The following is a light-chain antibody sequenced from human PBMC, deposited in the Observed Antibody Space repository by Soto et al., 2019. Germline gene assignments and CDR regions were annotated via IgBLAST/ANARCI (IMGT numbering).Light chain of an antibody. J-gene: IGKJ1*01. V-gene: IGKV3-11*01. Sequence: EVVLTQSPATLSVSPGERGTLSCRASQSVKSNLAWYQQKPGQAPRLLIYGASYRAAGIPARFSGSGSETDFTLTISDVEPEDFAVYYCHQRQSWPRTFGQGTKVDIK. CDR2: GAS. CDR3: HQRQSWPRT. CDR1: QSVKSN.